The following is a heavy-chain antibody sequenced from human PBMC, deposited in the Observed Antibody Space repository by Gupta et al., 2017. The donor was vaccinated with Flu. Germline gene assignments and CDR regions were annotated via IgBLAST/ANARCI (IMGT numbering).Heavy chain of an antibody. V-gene: IGHV4-34*01. CDR1: GGSFSGYY. Sequence: QVPLPQWGAGLLQPSETLSLTCAVYGGSFSGYYWSWIRQPPGKGLEGIGEIYHSGSTNYNPSLKSRVTISVDTSKNQFSLKLSSVTAAETAVYYCAAHTDDISGRNDDGGQGTMVTVSS. D-gene: IGHD3-22*01. J-gene: IGHJ4*02. CDR3: AAHTDDISGRNDD. CDR2: IYHSGST.